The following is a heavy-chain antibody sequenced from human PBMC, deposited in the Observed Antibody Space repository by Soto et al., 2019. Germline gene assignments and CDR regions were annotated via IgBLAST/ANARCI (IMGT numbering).Heavy chain of an antibody. V-gene: IGHV5-51*01. D-gene: IGHD2-15*01. CDR2: IYPGDSDT. CDR3: ARPNCSGGSCYSLPEYFQH. Sequence: GESLKISCKGSGYSFTSYWIGWVRQMPGKGLEWMGIIYPGDSDTRYSPSFQGQVTISADKSISTAYLQWSSLKASDTAMYYCARPNCSGGSCYSLPEYFQHWGQGTLVTVSS. CDR1: GYSFTSYW. J-gene: IGHJ1*01.